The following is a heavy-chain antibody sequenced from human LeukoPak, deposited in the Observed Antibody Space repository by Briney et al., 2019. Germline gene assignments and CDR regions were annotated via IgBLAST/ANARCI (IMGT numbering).Heavy chain of an antibody. D-gene: IGHD3-22*01. J-gene: IGHJ4*02. CDR3: AKGDSSGYSTPVDY. CDR1: GFTFDDYA. CDR2: ISWNSGSI. V-gene: IGHV3-9*01. Sequence: GGSLRLSCAASGFTFDDYAMHWVRQAPGKGLEWVSGISWNSGSIGYADSVKGRFTISRDNAKNSLYLQMNSLRAEDAALYYCAKGDSSGYSTPVDYWGQGTLVTVSS.